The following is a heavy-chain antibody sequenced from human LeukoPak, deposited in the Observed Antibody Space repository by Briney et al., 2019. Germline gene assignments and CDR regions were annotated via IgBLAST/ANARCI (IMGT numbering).Heavy chain of an antibody. J-gene: IGHJ4*02. CDR2: ISAYNGNT. Sequence: ASVKVSCKASGYTFSSYGISWVRQAPGRGLEWMGWISAYNGNTNYAQKFPGRVTMTTDTSTSTAYMELRSLRSDDTAVYYCARAATIFGVVTTYYFDYWGQGTLVTVSS. CDR3: ARAATIFGVVTTYYFDY. V-gene: IGHV1-18*01. D-gene: IGHD3-3*01. CDR1: GYTFSSYG.